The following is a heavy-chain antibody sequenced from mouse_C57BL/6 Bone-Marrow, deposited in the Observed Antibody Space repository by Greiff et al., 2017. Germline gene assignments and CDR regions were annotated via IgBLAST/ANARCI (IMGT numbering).Heavy chain of an antibody. V-gene: IGHV1-81*01. Sequence: VKVVESGAELARPGASVKLSCKASGYTFTSYGISWVKQRTGQGLEWIGEIYPRSGNTYYNEKFKGKATLTADKSSSTAYMELRSLTSEDSAVYFCARWPLLAWGQGTLVTVSA. CDR2: IYPRSGNT. D-gene: IGHD1-1*01. J-gene: IGHJ3*01. CDR3: ARWPLLA. CDR1: GYTFTSYG.